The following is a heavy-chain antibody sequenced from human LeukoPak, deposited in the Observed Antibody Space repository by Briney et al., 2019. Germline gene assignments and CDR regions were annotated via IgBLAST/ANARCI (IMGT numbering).Heavy chain of an antibody. D-gene: IGHD5-24*01. J-gene: IGHJ4*02. CDR2: ISSSGSTI. Sequence: GGSLRLSCAASGFTFSSYEMNWVRQAPGKGLEWVSYISSSGSTIYYADSVKGRFTISRDNAKNSLYLQMNSLRAEDTAVYYCAKEGDGRDGPYWGQGTLVTVSS. CDR3: AKEGDGRDGPY. CDR1: GFTFSSYE. V-gene: IGHV3-48*03.